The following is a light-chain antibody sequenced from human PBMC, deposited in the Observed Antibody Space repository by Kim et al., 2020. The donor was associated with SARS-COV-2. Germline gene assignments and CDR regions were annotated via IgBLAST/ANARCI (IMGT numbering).Light chain of an antibody. CDR2: MDT. V-gene: IGLV1-44*01. J-gene: IGLJ2*01. CDR1: SSNVGGNT. CDR3: AAWDDSLNPHVV. Sequence: QRFTIPAFGSSSNVGGNTVNWVQQLPGTAPKPLLYMDTQRPSVVPDRFSGSKSGTSASLAISGLQSEDEADYYCAAWDDSLNPHVVFGGGTQLTVL.